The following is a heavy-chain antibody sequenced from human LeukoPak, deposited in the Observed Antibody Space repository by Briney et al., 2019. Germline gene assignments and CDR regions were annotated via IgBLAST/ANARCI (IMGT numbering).Heavy chain of an antibody. V-gene: IGHV3-23*01. D-gene: IGHD5-12*01. J-gene: IGHJ4*02. CDR3: AKTVDIVATTEVDY. CDR2: ISGSGGST. Sequence: PGGSLRLSCAASGFSFSSYAMSWVGQAPGKGLEWVSSISGSGGSTYYADSVKGRFTISRDNSKNTLYLQMNSLRAEDTAVYYCAKTVDIVATTEVDYWGQGTLVTVSS. CDR1: GFSFSSYA.